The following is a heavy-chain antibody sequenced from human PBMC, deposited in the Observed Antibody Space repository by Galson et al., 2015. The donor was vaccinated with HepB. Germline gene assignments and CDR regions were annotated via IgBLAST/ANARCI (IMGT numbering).Heavy chain of an antibody. V-gene: IGHV3-7*03. Sequence: SLRLSCAASGFTFSSYWMSWVRQAPGKGLEWVANIKQDGSEKYYVDSVKGRFTISRDNAKNSLYLQMNSLRAEDTAVYYCASERRGSQFDYWGQGTLVTVSS. CDR3: ASERRGSQFDY. D-gene: IGHD3-10*01. CDR1: GFTFSSYW. CDR2: IKQDGSEK. J-gene: IGHJ4*02.